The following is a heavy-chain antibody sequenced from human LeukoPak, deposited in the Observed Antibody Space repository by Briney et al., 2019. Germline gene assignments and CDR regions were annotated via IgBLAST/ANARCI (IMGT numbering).Heavy chain of an antibody. V-gene: IGHV4-34*01. CDR3: ARASSSWFNWFDP. D-gene: IGHD6-13*01. CDR2: INHSGST. CDR1: SFXXXX. J-gene: IGHJ5*02. Sequence: SFXXXXWXWXXXPPXXXREGXXEINHSGSTNYNPSLKSRVTISVDTSKNQFSLKLSSVTAADTAVYYCARASSSWFNWFDPWGQGTLVTVSS.